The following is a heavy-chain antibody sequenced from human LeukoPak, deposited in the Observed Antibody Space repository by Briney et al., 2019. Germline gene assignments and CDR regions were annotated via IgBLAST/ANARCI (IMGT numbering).Heavy chain of an antibody. D-gene: IGHD3-22*01. CDR3: ASRYYDTSPLDY. V-gene: IGHV5-51*01. CDR1: GYSFSGYW. J-gene: IGHJ4*02. Sequence: GESLKISCKGSGYSFSGYWIGWVRQMPGKGLEWMGIIYPGDSDTRYSPSFQGQVTSSAHKSISTAYLQRSSLKASDTAIYYCASRYYDTSPLDYWGQGTLVTVSS. CDR2: IYPGDSDT.